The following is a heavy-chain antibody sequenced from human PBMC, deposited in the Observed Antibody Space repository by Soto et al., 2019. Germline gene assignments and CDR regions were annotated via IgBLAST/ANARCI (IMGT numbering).Heavy chain of an antibody. CDR3: ARGMTTVTSGGMDV. Sequence: QVQLVQSGAEVKKPGASVKVSCKASGYTFTSYDINWVRQATGQGLEWMGWMNPNSGNTGYAQKFQGRVTMTRNTXXSTAYVELSSLRSEDTAVYYGARGMTTVTSGGMDVWGQGTTVTVSS. CDR1: GYTFTSYD. D-gene: IGHD4-17*01. V-gene: IGHV1-8*01. J-gene: IGHJ6*02. CDR2: MNPNSGNT.